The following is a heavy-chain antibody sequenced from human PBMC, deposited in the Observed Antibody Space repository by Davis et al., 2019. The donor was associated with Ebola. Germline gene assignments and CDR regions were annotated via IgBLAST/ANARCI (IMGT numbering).Heavy chain of an antibody. Sequence: ASVKVSCKASGYTFTGYYIHWVRQAPGQGLEWMGWISAYNGNTNYAQKLQGRVTMTTDTSTSTAYMELRSLRSDDTAVYYCARDRVGELLWFGEFQNWFDPWGQGTLVTVSS. CDR2: ISAYNGNT. D-gene: IGHD3-10*01. J-gene: IGHJ5*02. CDR3: ARDRVGELLWFGEFQNWFDP. V-gene: IGHV1-18*04. CDR1: GYTFTGYY.